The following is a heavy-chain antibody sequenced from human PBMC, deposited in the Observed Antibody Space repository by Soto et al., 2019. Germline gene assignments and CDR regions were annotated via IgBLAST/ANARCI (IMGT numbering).Heavy chain of an antibody. Sequence: GGSLRLSCAASGFTFSSYAMSWVRQAPGKGLEWDSAISGSGGSTYYADSVKGRFTISRDNSKNTLYLQMNSLRAEDTAVYYCAKDPDGTTSVFDYWGQGTLVTVSS. CDR1: GFTFSSYA. D-gene: IGHD1-7*01. CDR3: AKDPDGTTSVFDY. CDR2: ISGSGGST. J-gene: IGHJ4*02. V-gene: IGHV3-23*01.